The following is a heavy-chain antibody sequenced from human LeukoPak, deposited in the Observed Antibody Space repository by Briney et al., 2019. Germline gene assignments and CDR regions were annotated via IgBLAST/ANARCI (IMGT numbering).Heavy chain of an antibody. Sequence: GGSLRLSCAASGFTFSSYWMSWVRQAPGKGLEWVSYISSSSSTIYYADSVKGRFTISRDNAKNSLYLQMNSLRAEDTAVYYCARVGADSSGYYDYWGQGTLVTVSS. J-gene: IGHJ4*02. D-gene: IGHD3-22*01. V-gene: IGHV3-48*04. CDR3: ARVGADSSGYYDY. CDR1: GFTFSSYW. CDR2: ISSSSSTI.